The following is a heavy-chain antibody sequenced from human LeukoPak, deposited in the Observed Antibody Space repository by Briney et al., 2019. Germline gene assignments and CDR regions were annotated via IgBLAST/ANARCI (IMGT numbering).Heavy chain of an antibody. V-gene: IGHV1-2*06. J-gene: IGHJ4*02. CDR2: INPNSGGT. D-gene: IGHD3-22*01. Sequence: ASVKVSCKASGGTFSSYAISWVRQAPGQGLEWMGRINPNSGGTNYAQKFQGRVTMTRDTSISTAYMELSRLRSDDTAVYYCARSSGGLYYYDSSGYYSHFDYWGQGTLVTVSS. CDR1: GGTFSSYA. CDR3: ARSSGGLYYYDSSGYYSHFDY.